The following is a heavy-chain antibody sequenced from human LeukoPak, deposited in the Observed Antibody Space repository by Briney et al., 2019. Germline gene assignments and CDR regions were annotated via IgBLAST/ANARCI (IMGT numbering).Heavy chain of an antibody. J-gene: IGHJ6*03. D-gene: IGHD6-25*01. Sequence: SETLSLTCAVYGGSFSGYYWSWIRQPPGKGLEWIGEINHSGSTNYNPSLKSRVTVSVDKSKNQFSLRLSSVTAADTAVYYCARVSAAPRKYYSYMDVWGKGTTVTVSS. CDR2: INHSGST. CDR3: ARVSAAPRKYYSYMDV. CDR1: GGSFSGYY. V-gene: IGHV4-34*01.